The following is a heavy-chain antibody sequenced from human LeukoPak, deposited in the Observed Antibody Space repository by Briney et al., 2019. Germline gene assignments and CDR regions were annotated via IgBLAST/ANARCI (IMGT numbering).Heavy chain of an antibody. CDR3: ARDPNHGALDF. J-gene: IGHJ4*02. D-gene: IGHD1-14*01. CDR2: IKYNGREK. Sequence: GGSLRLSCVASGFSFINSWMSWVRQAPGKGLEWVANIKYNGREKDYVDSLKGRLTISRDNAKNSVYLEMSSLRVEDTAVYYCARDPNHGALDFWGQGTLVTLSS. CDR1: GFSFINSW. V-gene: IGHV3-7*01.